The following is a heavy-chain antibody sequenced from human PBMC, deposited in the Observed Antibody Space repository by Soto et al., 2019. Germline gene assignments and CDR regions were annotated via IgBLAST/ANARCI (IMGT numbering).Heavy chain of an antibody. CDR2: ISGSGGST. V-gene: IGHV3-23*01. D-gene: IGHD1-26*01. CDR1: GFIFSSYA. J-gene: IGHJ4*02. Sequence: EVQVLESGGGLVQPGGSLRLSCAASGFIFSSYAMTWVRQAPGKGLEWVSGISGSGGSTYYADSVKGRFTISRDNSKNTLYLQMNSLRAEDTAVYYCAKGTGANTPVFDYWGQGTLVTVSS. CDR3: AKGTGANTPVFDY.